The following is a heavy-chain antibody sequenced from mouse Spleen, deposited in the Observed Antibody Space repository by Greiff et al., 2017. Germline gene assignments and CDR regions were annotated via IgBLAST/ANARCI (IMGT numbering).Heavy chain of an antibody. CDR1: GFTFSSYA. CDR3: ARHENYRYDVRAGY. J-gene: IGHJ4*01. Sequence: EVQRVESGGGLVKPGGSLKLSCAASGFTFSSYAMSWVRQTPEKRLEWVATISSGGSYTYYPDSVKGRFTISRDNAKNTLYLQMSSLRSEDTAVYYCARHENYRYDVRAGYWGQGTSVTVSS. V-gene: IGHV5-9-3*01. CDR2: ISSGGSYT. D-gene: IGHD2-14*01.